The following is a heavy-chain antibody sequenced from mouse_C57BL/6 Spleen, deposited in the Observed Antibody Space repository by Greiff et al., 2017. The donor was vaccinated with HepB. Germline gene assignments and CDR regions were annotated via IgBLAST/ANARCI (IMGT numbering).Heavy chain of an antibody. J-gene: IGHJ1*03. V-gene: IGHV5-17*01. D-gene: IGHD1-1*01. CDR1: GFTFSDYG. CDR3: ATISTVVANFDV. CDR2: ISSGSSTI. Sequence: DVMLVESGGGLVKPGGSLKLSCAASGFTFSDYGMHWVRQAPEKGLEWVAYISSGSSTIYYADTVKGRFTISRDNAKNTLFLQMTSLRSEDTAMYYCATISTVVANFDVWGTGTTVTVSS.